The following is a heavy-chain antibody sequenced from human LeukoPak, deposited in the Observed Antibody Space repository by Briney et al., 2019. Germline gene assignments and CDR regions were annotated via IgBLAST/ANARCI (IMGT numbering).Heavy chain of an antibody. CDR1: GGSISSYY. Sequence: PSETLSLTCTVSGGSISSYYWSWIRQPPGKGLEWIGNIYDRGSTKYNPSLKSRVTISVDTSKNQFSLKLSSVTAADTAVYYCARGLSGPFDYWGQGTLVTVSS. V-gene: IGHV4-59*08. D-gene: IGHD3-10*01. J-gene: IGHJ4*02. CDR2: IYDRGST. CDR3: ARGLSGPFDY.